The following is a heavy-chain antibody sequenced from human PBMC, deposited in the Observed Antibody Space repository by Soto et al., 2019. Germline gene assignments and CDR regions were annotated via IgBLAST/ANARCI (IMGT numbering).Heavy chain of an antibody. CDR1: GGTFSSYA. CDR2: IIPIFGTA. J-gene: IGHJ6*02. D-gene: IGHD2-2*02. Sequence: VKVSCKASGGTFSSYAISWVRQAPGQGLEWMGGIIPIFGTANYAQKFQGRVTITADKSTSTAYMELSSLRSEDTAVYYCARAVVVVPAAIIPYYYGMDVWGQGTTVTVSS. V-gene: IGHV1-69*06. CDR3: ARAVVVVPAAIIPYYYGMDV.